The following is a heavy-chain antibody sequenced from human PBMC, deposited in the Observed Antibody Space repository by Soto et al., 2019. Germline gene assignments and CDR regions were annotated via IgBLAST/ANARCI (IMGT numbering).Heavy chain of an antibody. D-gene: IGHD6-13*01. CDR3: ARVPYLLSSWYRDYYYGMDV. CDR2: IYHSGSN. J-gene: IGHJ6*02. CDR1: GGSISISNW. V-gene: IGHV4-4*02. Sequence: NPSETLSLTCAVSGGSISISNWRSWVRQPPGKGLEWVGEIYHSGSNNYNPSLKSRVTISVDNSNNQLSLKLSSVTAADTAVYYCARVPYLLSSWYRDYYYGMDVWGQGTTVTVSS.